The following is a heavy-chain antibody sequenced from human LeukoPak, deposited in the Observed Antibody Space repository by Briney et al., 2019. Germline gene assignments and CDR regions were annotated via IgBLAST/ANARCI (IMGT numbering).Heavy chain of an antibody. CDR1: GFTLGDYA. D-gene: IGHD3-22*01. V-gene: IGHV3-49*04. J-gene: IGHJ4*02. CDR2: IRSKAYGGTT. Sequence: GGSLRLSCTASGFTLGDYAMSWVRQATGKGVEWVGFIRSKAYGGTTEYAASVKGRFTITRDDTKSIAYLQMNSLKTEDTAVYYCTRAGQHYYDSSGYFYWGQGTLVTVSS. CDR3: TRAGQHYYDSSGYFY.